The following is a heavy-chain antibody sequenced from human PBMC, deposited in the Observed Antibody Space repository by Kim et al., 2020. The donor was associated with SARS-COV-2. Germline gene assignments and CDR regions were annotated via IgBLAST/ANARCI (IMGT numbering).Heavy chain of an antibody. Sequence: TSYADSVKSRFTNSRDNSKNTLYLQMNSLRAEDTAVYYCAKLIAYGGYVDYWGQGTLVTVSS. J-gene: IGHJ4*02. D-gene: IGHD2-8*01. CDR3: AKLIAYGGYVDY. CDR2: T. V-gene: IGHV3-23*03.